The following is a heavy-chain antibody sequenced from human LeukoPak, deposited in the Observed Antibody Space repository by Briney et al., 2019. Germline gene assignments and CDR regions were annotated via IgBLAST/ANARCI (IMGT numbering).Heavy chain of an antibody. CDR1: GGSISSSSYY. J-gene: IGHJ6*02. D-gene: IGHD3-10*01. CDR2: IYYSGST. V-gene: IGHV4-39*01. Sequence: SETLSLTCTVSGGSISSSSYYWGWIRQPPGKGLEWIGYIYYSGSTYYNPSLKSRVTISVDTSKNQFSLKLGSVTAADTAVYYCARIKASTTMVRGVIIPYYYYGMDVWGQGTTVTVSS. CDR3: ARIKASTTMVRGVIIPYYYYGMDV.